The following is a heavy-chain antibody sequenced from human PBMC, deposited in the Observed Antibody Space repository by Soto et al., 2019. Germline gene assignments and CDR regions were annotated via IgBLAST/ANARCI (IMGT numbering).Heavy chain of an antibody. CDR3: ARGGVEDSSGYYFDY. D-gene: IGHD3-22*01. Sequence: QVQLQESGPGLVKPSQTLSLTCTVSGDSISSGGYYWSWIRQHPGKGLEWIGYIYYSGSTYYNPSLKSRVTISVDTSKNQFSLKLSSVTAADTAVYYCARGGVEDSSGYYFDYWGQGTLVTVSS. J-gene: IGHJ4*02. V-gene: IGHV4-31*03. CDR2: IYYSGST. CDR1: GDSISSGGYY.